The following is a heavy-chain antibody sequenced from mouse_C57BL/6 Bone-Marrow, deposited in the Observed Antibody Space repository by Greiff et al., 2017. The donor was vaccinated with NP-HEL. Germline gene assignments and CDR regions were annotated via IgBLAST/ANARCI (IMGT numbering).Heavy chain of an antibody. J-gene: IGHJ3*01. CDR3: ARALGRAWFAY. Sequence: VQLQQSGAELVKPGASVKLSCTASGFNIKDYYMHWVKQRTEQGLEWIGRIDPEDGETKYAPKFQGKATITADTSSNTAYLQLSSLTSKDTAVYYCARALGRAWFAYWGQGTLVTVSA. CDR1: GFNIKDYY. CDR2: IDPEDGET. V-gene: IGHV14-2*01. D-gene: IGHD4-1*01.